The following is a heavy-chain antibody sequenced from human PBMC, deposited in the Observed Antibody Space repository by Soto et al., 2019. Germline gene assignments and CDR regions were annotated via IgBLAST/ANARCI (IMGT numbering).Heavy chain of an antibody. CDR2: IYYSGST. D-gene: IGHD3-9*01. Sequence: PSETLSLTCTASVGSISSGDYYWSWIRQPPGKGLEWIGYIYYSGSTYYNPSLKSRVTISVDTSKNQFSLKLSSVTAADTAAYYCARAPLYYDILTGYRPQHFDYWGQGTLVTVSS. V-gene: IGHV4-30-4*01. J-gene: IGHJ4*02. CDR3: ARAPLYYDILTGYRPQHFDY. CDR1: VGSISSGDYY.